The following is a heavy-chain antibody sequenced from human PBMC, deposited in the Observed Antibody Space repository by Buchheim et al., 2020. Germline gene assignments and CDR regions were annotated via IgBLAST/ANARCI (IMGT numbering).Heavy chain of an antibody. CDR1: GYTFTSYY. D-gene: IGHD2-2*01. V-gene: IGHV1-46*03. CDR2: INPSGGST. J-gene: IGHJ6*02. Sequence: QVQLVQSGAEVKKPGASVKVSCKASGYTFTSYYMHWVRQAPGQGLEWMGIINPSGGSTSYAQKFQGRVTMTRDTSTSTVYMELSSLRSEDTAVYYCARRGYCSSTSCYLGLYYYYHYGMDVWGQGTT. CDR3: ARRGYCSSTSCYLGLYYYYHYGMDV.